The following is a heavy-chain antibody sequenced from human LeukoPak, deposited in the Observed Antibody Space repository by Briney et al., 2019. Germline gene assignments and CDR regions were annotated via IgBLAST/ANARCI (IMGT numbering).Heavy chain of an antibody. J-gene: IGHJ4*02. CDR3: ARVGYSSGWYLNFDY. D-gene: IGHD6-19*01. CDR1: GYTFTSYY. Sequence: VSVKVSCKASGYTFTSYYMHWVRQAPGQGLEWMGIINPSGGSTSYAQKFQGRVTMTRDTSTSTVYMELSSLRSEDTAVYYCARVGYSSGWYLNFDYWGQGTLVTVSS. CDR2: INPSGGST. V-gene: IGHV1-46*01.